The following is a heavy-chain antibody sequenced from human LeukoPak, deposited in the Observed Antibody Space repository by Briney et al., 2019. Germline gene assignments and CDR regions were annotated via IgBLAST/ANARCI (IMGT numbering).Heavy chain of an antibody. V-gene: IGHV3-30*02. CDR1: GFTFSSYG. J-gene: IGHJ6*03. D-gene: IGHD4-17*01. CDR2: IRYDGSNK. Sequence: GGSLRLSCAASGFTFSSYGMHWVRQAPGKGLEWVAFIRYDGSNKYYADSVKGRFTISRDNAKNSLYLQMNSLRAEDTAVYYCAREDYGYYYYYYMDVWGKGTTVTVSS. CDR3: AREDYGYYYYYYMDV.